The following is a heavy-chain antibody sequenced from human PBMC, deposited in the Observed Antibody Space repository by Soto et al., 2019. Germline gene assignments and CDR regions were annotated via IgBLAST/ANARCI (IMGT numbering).Heavy chain of an antibody. CDR2: INSSVGST. Sequence: SVKVSCKASGYTFTIYYMHCVRQARVHWLEWMGIINSSVGSTSYAQKFQGRVTMTRDTSTSTVYMELSSLRSEDTAVYYCARVGTAMFPRYYYYGMDVWGQGTTVTVSS. J-gene: IGHJ6*02. V-gene: IGHV1-46*01. D-gene: IGHD5-18*01. CDR1: GYTFTIYY. CDR3: ARVGTAMFPRYYYYGMDV.